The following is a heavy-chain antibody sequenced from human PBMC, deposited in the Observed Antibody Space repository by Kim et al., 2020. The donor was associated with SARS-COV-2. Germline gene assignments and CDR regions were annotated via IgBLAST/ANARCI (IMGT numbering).Heavy chain of an antibody. CDR3: AREVWNYGSGSTDY. V-gene: IGHV6-1*01. J-gene: IGHJ4*02. Sequence: VSVKSRITINPDTSKNQFSLQLNSVTPEDTAVYYCAREVWNYGSGSTDYWGQGTLVTVSS. D-gene: IGHD3-10*01.